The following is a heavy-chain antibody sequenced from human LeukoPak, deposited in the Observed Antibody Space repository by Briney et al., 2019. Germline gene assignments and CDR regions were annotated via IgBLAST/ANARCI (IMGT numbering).Heavy chain of an antibody. CDR3: ARDQYRGWIDY. Sequence: SQTLSLTCTVSGGSISSGGYYWSWIRQHPGKGLGWIGYIYYSGSTYYNPSLKSRVSISVDTSKNHFSLKLSSVTAADSAVYYCARDQYRGWIDYWGQGTLVTVSS. CDR2: IYYSGST. CDR1: GGSISSGGYY. D-gene: IGHD5-12*01. V-gene: IGHV4-31*03. J-gene: IGHJ4*02.